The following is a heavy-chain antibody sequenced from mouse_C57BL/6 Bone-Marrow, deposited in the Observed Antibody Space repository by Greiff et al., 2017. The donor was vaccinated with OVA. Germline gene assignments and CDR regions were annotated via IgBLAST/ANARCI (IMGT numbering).Heavy chain of an antibody. D-gene: IGHD1-1*01. CDR2: IWGVGST. V-gene: IGHV2-6*01. J-gene: IGHJ2*01. CDR3: ARYYYGSSYFHPYFDY. Sequence: VKLVESGPGLVAPSQSLSITCTVSGFSLTSYGVDWVRQSPGKGLEWLGVIWGVGSTNYNSALKSSMSISKENSKSQVFLKINSLQTDDTAMYYCARYYYGSSYFHPYFDYWGQGTTLTVSS. CDR1: GFSLTSYG.